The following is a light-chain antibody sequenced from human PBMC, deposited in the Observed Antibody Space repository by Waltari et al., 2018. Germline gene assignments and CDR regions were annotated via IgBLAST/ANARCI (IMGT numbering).Light chain of an antibody. CDR3: QMYVRLPVT. V-gene: IGKV3-20*01. J-gene: IGKJ1*01. CDR1: QSVGRY. CDR2: DAS. Sequence: EIVLTQSPGTLSLSPGERATLSCRASQSVGRYLAWYKQQHGQAPRLLIYDASTRATGIPDRFSGGGSGTDFSRTISRLEPEDFAVYYCQMYVRLPVTFGQGTKVEI.